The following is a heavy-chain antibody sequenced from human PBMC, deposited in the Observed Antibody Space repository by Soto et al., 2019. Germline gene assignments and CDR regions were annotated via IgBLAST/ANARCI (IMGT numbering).Heavy chain of an antibody. CDR3: ARMGLSAVAGSP. CDR2: IYPGDFDS. V-gene: IGHV5-51*01. J-gene: IGHJ5*02. Sequence: GETLKIACHGSLYSFTNYWIAGGRQMPEKGLEWMGIIYPGDFDSRYSPSFQGQVTISADKSISTAYLQWSSPKASDTAMYYCARMGLSAVAGSPWGQGTLVTVSS. D-gene: IGHD6-19*01. CDR1: LYSFTNYW.